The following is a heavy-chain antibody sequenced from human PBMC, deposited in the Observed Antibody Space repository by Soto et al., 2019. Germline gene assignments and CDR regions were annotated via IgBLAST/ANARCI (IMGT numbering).Heavy chain of an antibody. D-gene: IGHD3-10*01. V-gene: IGHV4-30-4*01. CDR2: IYYSGST. CDR3: ARCPQSFGELFVMDV. Sequence: SETLSLTCTVSGGSISSGDYYWSWIRQPPGKGLEWIGYIYYSGSTYYNPSLKSRVTISVDTSKNQFSLKLSSVTAADTAVYYCARCPQSFGELFVMDVWGQGTTVTVSS. CDR1: GGSISSGDYY. J-gene: IGHJ6*02.